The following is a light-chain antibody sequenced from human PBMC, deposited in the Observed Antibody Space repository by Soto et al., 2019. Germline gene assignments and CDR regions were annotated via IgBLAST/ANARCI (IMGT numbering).Light chain of an antibody. CDR3: FSHRSGDSHV. J-gene: IGLJ1*01. V-gene: IGLV2-14*01. Sequence: QYLRTQPAWVSVSPGQSITISCTGTSSDIGAYNYVSWYQQYPGKAPKLMIYGVTNRPSGVSNRFSGSKTGNTASLTISGLQAEDEADYYCFSHRSGDSHVFGPGTKVTVL. CDR2: GVT. CDR1: SSDIGAYNY.